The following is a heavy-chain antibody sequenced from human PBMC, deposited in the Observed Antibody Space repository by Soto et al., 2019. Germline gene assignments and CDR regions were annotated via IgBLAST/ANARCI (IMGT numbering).Heavy chain of an antibody. CDR2: IYYNGYT. CDR3: TRHPPIARFENGLDV. J-gene: IGHJ6*02. Sequence: QVQLQESSSGLVKPSETLSLTCSVSGGSISGYYWSWIRQPPGKGLEWIGYIYYNGYTIYSPSLNSRVTISVDTSKNQFSLKLTSVTAADTAMYYCTRHPPIARFENGLDVWGQGTTVTVSS. CDR1: GGSISGYY. V-gene: IGHV4-59*08. D-gene: IGHD2-21*01.